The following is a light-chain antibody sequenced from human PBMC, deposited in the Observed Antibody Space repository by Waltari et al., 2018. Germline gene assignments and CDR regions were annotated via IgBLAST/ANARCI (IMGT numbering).Light chain of an antibody. Sequence: DIQMTQSPSTLSASVGDRVTITCRTSQSIGSLLAWYQQKPGKAPKLLIYDASSLEIGVPSRFSGSGSGTEFTLTINSLQPDDFATYSCQQYYSYFTFGGGAKVEIK. CDR1: QSIGSL. CDR3: QQYYSYFT. CDR2: DAS. V-gene: IGKV1-5*01. J-gene: IGKJ4*01.